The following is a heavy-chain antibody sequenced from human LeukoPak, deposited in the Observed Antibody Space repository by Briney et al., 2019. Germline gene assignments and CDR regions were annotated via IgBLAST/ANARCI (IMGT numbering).Heavy chain of an antibody. Sequence: GGSLRLSCAASGFTFSSYAMHWVRQAPGKGLEWVAVISYDGSNKNYADSVKGRFTISRDNSRNTLYLQMNSLRAEDTAVYYCAKGGYFYDSSGHNYFDYWGQGTLVTVSS. J-gene: IGHJ4*02. CDR3: AKGGYFYDSSGHNYFDY. CDR1: GFTFSSYA. CDR2: ISYDGSNK. V-gene: IGHV3-30*04. D-gene: IGHD3-22*01.